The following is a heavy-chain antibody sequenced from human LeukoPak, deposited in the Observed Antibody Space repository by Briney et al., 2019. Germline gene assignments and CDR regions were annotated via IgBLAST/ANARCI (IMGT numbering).Heavy chain of an antibody. J-gene: IGHJ6*02. CDR2: IIPIFGTA. CDR1: GGTFSSYA. CDR3: QKSSDYYYGMDV. V-gene: IGHV1-69*01. D-gene: IGHD3-10*01. Sequence: SVKVSCKASGGTFSSYAISWVRQAPGQGLEWMGGIIPIFGTANYAQKFQGRVTITADESTSTAYMELSSLRSEDTAVYYCQKSSDYYYGMDVWGQGATVTVSS.